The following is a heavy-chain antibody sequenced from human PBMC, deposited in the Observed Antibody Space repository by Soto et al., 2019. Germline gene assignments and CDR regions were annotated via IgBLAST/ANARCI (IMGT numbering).Heavy chain of an antibody. D-gene: IGHD4-17*01. V-gene: IGHV3-23*01. J-gene: IGHJ6*02. CDR3: AKDLDYGDYAPALHYYNYYGMDV. CDR1: GFTFSAYA. CDR2: ISGSGGST. Sequence: EVQLLESGGGLVQPGESLRLSCAASGFTFSAYAMNWVRQAPGKGLEWVSVISGSGGSTYYADPVKGRFTISRDNSKNTLYLQMISLRDEDTAVYYCAKDLDYGDYAPALHYYNYYGMDVWGQGTTVTVSS.